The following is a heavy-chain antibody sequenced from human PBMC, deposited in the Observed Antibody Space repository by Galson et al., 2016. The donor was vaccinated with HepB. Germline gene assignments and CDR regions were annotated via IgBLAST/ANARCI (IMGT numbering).Heavy chain of an antibody. Sequence: SVKVSCKASGNTFTNYYVHWVRQAPGQGLKWMGIINTSDGTTSYAQNFQGRVTMTKDTSTSTVYMELSSLKSEDTAVYYCARSGQGAWSRYYYGMDIWGQGTTVTVS. J-gene: IGHJ6*02. V-gene: IGHV1-46*01. CDR1: GNTFTNYY. CDR2: INTSDGTT. D-gene: IGHD2-15*01. CDR3: ARSGQGAWSRYYYGMDI.